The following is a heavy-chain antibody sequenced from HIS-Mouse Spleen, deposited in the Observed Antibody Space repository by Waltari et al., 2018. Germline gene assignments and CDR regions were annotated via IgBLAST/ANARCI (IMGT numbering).Heavy chain of an antibody. CDR3: ARVRTGDPSYWYFDL. CDR1: GGSFSGYY. D-gene: IGHD7-27*01. CDR2: INHSGST. Sequence: QVQLQQWGAGLLKPSETLSLTCAVYGGSFSGYYWTWIRQAPGKGLEWIGEINHSGSTNYNPSLKSRVPISVDTSKNQFSLKLSSVTAADTAVYYCARVRTGDPSYWYFDLWGRGTLVTVSS. V-gene: IGHV4-34*01. J-gene: IGHJ2*01.